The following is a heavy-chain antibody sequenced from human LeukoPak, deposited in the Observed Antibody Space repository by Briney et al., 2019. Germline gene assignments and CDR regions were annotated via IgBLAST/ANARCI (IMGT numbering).Heavy chain of an antibody. V-gene: IGHV1-69*05. Sequence: ASVKVSCKASGGTFSSYAISWVRQAPGQGLEWMGGIIPIFGIANYARKFQGRVTITTDESTSTAYIELSGLRSEDTAVYYCAREKGRHSSPRRVHYYYYYYMVVWGKGTTVSVSS. CDR2: IIPIFGIA. CDR1: GGTFSSYA. CDR3: AREKGRHSSPRRVHYYYYYYMVV. J-gene: IGHJ6*03. D-gene: IGHD6-13*01.